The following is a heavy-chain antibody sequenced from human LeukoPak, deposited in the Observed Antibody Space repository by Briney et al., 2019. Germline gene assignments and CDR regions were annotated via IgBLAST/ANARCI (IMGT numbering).Heavy chain of an antibody. J-gene: IGHJ6*02. CDR3: ARSLPGLDV. Sequence: GGSLRLSCEISGFIFIDYWMHWVRQVPGKGPVWVSRINPDGTATSYADSVKGRFIISRDNAKNTLYSQMNSLRVEDTAMYYCARSLPGLDVWGQGTTVTVSS. CDR1: GFIFIDYW. V-gene: IGHV3-74*01. CDR2: INPDGTAT.